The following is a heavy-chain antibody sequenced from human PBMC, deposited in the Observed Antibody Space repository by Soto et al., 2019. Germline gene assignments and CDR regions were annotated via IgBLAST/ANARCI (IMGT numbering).Heavy chain of an antibody. CDR1: GFTFSSYG. V-gene: IGHV3-33*01. CDR2: IWYDGSNK. Sequence: PGGSLRLSCAASGFTFSSYGMHWVRQAPGKGLEWVAVIWYDGSNKYYADSAKGRFTISRDNSKNTLYLQMNSLRAEDTAVYYCAREGVGARYYYYGMDVWGQGTTVTVSS. CDR3: AREGVGARYYYYGMDV. J-gene: IGHJ6*02. D-gene: IGHD1-26*01.